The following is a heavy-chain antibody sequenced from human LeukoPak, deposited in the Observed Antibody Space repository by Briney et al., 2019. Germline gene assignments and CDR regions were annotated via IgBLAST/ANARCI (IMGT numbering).Heavy chain of an antibody. CDR3: ARGFYRGASERSFDY. V-gene: IGHV4-31*03. D-gene: IGHD4-11*01. CDR2: IYHSGDT. Sequence: TLSLTCTVSGGSISAAGYYWSWIRQLPGKGLEWIGYIYHSGDTYYNPSLKSRVSISGDTSKNQFSLNLTSVTAADTAVYYCARGFYRGASERSFDYWGQGTLVTVSS. CDR1: GGSISAAGYY. J-gene: IGHJ4*02.